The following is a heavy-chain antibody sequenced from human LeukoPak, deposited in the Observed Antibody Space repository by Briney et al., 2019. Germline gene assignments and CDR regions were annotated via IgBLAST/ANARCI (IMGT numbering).Heavy chain of an antibody. V-gene: IGHV1-24*01. Sequence: ASVKVSCKVSGYTLSELSMHWVRQAPGKRLEWMGGFDPEDGETIYAQKFQGRVTMTEDTSTDTAYMELRSLRSDDTAVYYCAREDYYDSSGYYSGGYWGQGTLVTVSS. CDR3: AREDYYDSSGYYSGGY. CDR2: FDPEDGET. D-gene: IGHD3-22*01. CDR1: GYTLSELS. J-gene: IGHJ4*02.